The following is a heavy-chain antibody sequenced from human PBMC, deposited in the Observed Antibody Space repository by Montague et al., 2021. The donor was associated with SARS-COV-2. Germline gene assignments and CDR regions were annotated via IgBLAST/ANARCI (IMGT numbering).Heavy chain of an antibody. D-gene: IGHD2-2*02. J-gene: IGHJ5*02. CDR2: INHSGST. Sequence: SETLSLTCTVSGGSISSYYWSWIRQPPGKGLEWIGEINHSGSTNYNPSLKSRVTISVDASKNQFSLKLSSVTAADTAVYYCASLTLGYCSSTSCYSDWFNPWGQGTLVTVSS. V-gene: IGHV4-34*01. CDR3: ASLTLGYCSSTSCYSDWFNP. CDR1: GGSISSYY.